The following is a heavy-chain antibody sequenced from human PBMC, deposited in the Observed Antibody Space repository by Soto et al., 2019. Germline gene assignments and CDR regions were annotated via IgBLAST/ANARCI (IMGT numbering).Heavy chain of an antibody. J-gene: IGHJ6*02. CDR2: IYSGGST. CDR3: ASWDYYYYGMDV. Sequence: GGSLRLSCAASGFTVSSNYMSWVRQAPGKGLEWVSVIYSGGSTYYADSVKGRFTISRDNSKNTLYLQMNSLRAEDTAVYYCASWDYYYYGMDVWGQGTTVTVSS. CDR1: GFTVSSNY. V-gene: IGHV3-66*01.